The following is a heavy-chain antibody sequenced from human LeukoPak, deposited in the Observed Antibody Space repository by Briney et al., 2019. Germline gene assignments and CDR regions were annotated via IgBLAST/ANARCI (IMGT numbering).Heavy chain of an antibody. V-gene: IGHV3-48*03. CDR3: ARGRYSYGSLVPCWYLHL. CDR2: ITSSGSPI. J-gene: IGHJ2*01. D-gene: IGHD5-18*01. Sequence: WGSLTLSCAASGCTFSRYEMNWVRQAPGKELEWVAYITSSGSPIFYADFVKGRFTLFRGYAKNSLYLQMTSRRAEATAIYYCARGRYSYGSLVPCWYLHLWGRGPLVSVSS. CDR1: GCTFSRYE.